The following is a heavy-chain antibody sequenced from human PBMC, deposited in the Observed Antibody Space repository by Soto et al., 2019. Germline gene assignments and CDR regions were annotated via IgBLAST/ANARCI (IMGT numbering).Heavy chain of an antibody. Sequence: QVQLVQSGAAVKKPGSSVKVSCKASEGTFSNYTISWLQQAPGQGIEWMGRHIPILGIATYAQKFQYRVTITADKSTSTAYMELSSLRSEDTAVYYCAMEYCISTSCYRDYWVQGSLVTVSS. D-gene: IGHD2-2*02. CDR3: AMEYCISTSCYRDY. CDR2: HIPILGIA. CDR1: EGTFSNYT. V-gene: IGHV1-69*02. J-gene: IGHJ4*02.